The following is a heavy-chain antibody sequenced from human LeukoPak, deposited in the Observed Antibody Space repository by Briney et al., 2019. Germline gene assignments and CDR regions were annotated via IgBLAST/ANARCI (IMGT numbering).Heavy chain of an antibody. CDR2: IKQDGSEK. V-gene: IGHV3-7*01. CDR1: GFTFSSYG. Sequence: PGGSLRLSCAASGFTFSSYGMHWVRQAPGKGLEWVANIKQDGSEKYYVDSVKGRFTISRDNAKNSLYLQMNSLRAEDTAVYYCARKDFWSGYLEYWGQGNLVTVSS. J-gene: IGHJ4*02. D-gene: IGHD3-3*01. CDR3: ARKDFWSGYLEY.